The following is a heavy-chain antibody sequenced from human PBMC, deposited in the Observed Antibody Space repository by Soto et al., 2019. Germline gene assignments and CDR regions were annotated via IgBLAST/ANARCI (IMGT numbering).Heavy chain of an antibody. CDR2: IYYSGST. CDR1: GGSISSSSYY. J-gene: IGHJ5*02. Sequence: PSETLSLTCTVSGGSISSSSYYWGWVRQPPGKGLEWIGSIYYSGSTYYNPSLKSRVTISVDTSKNQFSLKLSSVTAADTAVYYCARLKPSIAAQENWFDPWGQGTLVTVSS. D-gene: IGHD6-6*01. CDR3: ARLKPSIAAQENWFDP. V-gene: IGHV4-39*01.